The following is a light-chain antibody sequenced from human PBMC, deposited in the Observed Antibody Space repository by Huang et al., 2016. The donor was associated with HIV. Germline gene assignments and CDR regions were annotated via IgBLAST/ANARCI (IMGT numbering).Light chain of an antibody. CDR1: QNVSTN. Sequence: EIVMTQSPVTLSVSPGESATLSCRASQNVSTNLAWYQHKPGRAPRLLIYGASTRATSVPARFSASGSGTEFTLTVGGLRSDDVAVYYCQHYDNWAPATFGQGTKLEFK. J-gene: IGKJ1*01. V-gene: IGKV3-15*01. CDR2: GAS. CDR3: QHYDNWAPAT.